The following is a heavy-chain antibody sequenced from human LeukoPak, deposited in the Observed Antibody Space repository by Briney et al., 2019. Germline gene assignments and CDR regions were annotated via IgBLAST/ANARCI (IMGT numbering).Heavy chain of an antibody. CDR3: ARDLAVAGTGHYYYYYYMDV. J-gene: IGHJ6*03. D-gene: IGHD6-19*01. CDR1: GFTFSSYG. CDR2: IRYDGSNE. Sequence: GGSLRLSCAASGFTFSSYGMHWVRQAPGKGLEWVSFIRYDGSNEYYADSVKGRFTISRDNAKNSLYLQMNSLRAEDTAVYYCARDLAVAGTGHYYYYYYMDVWGKGTTVTVSS. V-gene: IGHV3-30*02.